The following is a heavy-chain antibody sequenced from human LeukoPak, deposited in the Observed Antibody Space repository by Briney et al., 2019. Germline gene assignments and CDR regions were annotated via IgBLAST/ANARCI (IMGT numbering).Heavy chain of an antibody. CDR2: IKQDGSEK. V-gene: IGHV3-7*01. D-gene: IGHD5-18*01. CDR1: GFTFSTYW. J-gene: IGHJ4*02. CDR3: ARGLGYSYGYADY. Sequence: GGSLRLSCAASGFTFSTYWMSWVRQAPGKGLEWVAYIKQDGSEKYYVDSVKGRFTISRDDAKNSLYLQMNSLRAEDTAVYYCARGLGYSYGYADYWGQGTLVTVSS.